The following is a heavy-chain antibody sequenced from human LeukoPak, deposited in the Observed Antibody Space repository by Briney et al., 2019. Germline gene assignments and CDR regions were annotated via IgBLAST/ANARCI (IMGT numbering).Heavy chain of an antibody. CDR2: ISSDGSRK. V-gene: IGHV3-30*03. D-gene: IGHD1-26*01. J-gene: IGHJ4*02. Sequence: GRSLRLSCRASRFSFSDYDMHWVRQAPGKGLEWVAVISSDGSRKHYGDSLKGRFTISRDNAKNSLYLQMNSLRAEDTAVYYCASASLSGSLLPRDYWGQGTLVTVSS. CDR1: RFSFSDYD. CDR3: ASASLSGSLLPRDY.